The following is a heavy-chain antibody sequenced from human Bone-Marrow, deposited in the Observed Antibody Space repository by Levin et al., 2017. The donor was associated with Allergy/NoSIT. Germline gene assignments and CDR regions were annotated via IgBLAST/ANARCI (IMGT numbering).Heavy chain of an antibody. D-gene: IGHD3-3*01. CDR1: GFIFSRYA. CDR3: TREPSDYYAAFDW. J-gene: IGHJ4*02. Sequence: GESLKISCTASGFIFSRYALYWVRQAPGKGLECVAYISYDGNRNYYTDSVKGRFTISRDNSKNTLYLQMNSLQSEDTAVYYCTREPSDYYAAFDWWGQGALVTVSS. V-gene: IGHV3-30-3*01. CDR2: ISYDGNRN.